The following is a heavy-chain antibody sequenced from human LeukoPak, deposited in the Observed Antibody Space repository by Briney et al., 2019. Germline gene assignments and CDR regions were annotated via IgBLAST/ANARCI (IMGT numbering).Heavy chain of an antibody. CDR1: GYTFTSYY. CDR3: ASEGLVTAAFDI. J-gene: IGHJ3*02. D-gene: IGHD1-14*01. Sequence: VASVKVSCKASGYTFTSYYMHWVRQAPGQGLEWMGIINPSGGSTSYAQKFQGRVTMTRDTSTSTVYMELSSLRSEDTAVYYCASEGLVTAAFDIWGQGTMVTVSS. CDR2: INPSGGST. V-gene: IGHV1-46*01.